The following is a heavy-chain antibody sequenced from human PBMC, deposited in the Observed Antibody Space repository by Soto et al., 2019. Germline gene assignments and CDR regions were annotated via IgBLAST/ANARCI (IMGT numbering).Heavy chain of an antibody. CDR3: ARLGDMTTVTTVWFDP. J-gene: IGHJ5*02. V-gene: IGHV1-18*01. CDR2: ISAYNGNT. CDR1: GYTFTSYG. D-gene: IGHD4-17*01. Sequence: GASVKVSCKASGYTFTSYGISWVRQAPGQGLEWMGWISAYNGNTNYAQKLQGRVTMTTDTSTSTACMELRSLRSDDTAVYYCARLGDMTTVTTVWFDPWGQGTLVTVSS.